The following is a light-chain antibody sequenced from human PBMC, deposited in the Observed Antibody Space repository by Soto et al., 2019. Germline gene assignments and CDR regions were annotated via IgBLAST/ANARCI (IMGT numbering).Light chain of an antibody. CDR3: QQYDSSPLT. J-gene: IGKJ4*01. V-gene: IGKV3-20*01. Sequence: EIVLTQSPGTLSVAPGERATLSCRASHSVGRNYLAWYQQKPGQAPRLLIYDASCRATGIPDRFSGSGSGTGFTLTITRLEPKELAVYYCQQYDSSPLTFGGGTKVETK. CDR2: DAS. CDR1: HSVGRNY.